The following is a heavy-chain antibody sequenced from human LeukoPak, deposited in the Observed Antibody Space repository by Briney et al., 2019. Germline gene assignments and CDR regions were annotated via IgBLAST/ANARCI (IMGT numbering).Heavy chain of an antibody. V-gene: IGHV3-30-3*01. D-gene: IGHD3-3*01. CDR3: ARSGVCGGDDFCFSDPLDY. J-gene: IGHJ4*02. Sequence: GGSLRLSCAASGFTFSSYAMHWVRQAPGKGLEWVAVISYDGSNKYYADSVKGRFTISRDNSKNTLYLQMNSLRAEDTAVYYCARSGVCGGDDFCFSDPLDYWGQGTLVTVSS. CDR2: ISYDGSNK. CDR1: GFTFSSYA.